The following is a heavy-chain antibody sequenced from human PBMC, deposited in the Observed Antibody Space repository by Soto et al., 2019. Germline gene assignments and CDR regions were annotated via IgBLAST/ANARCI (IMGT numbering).Heavy chain of an antibody. J-gene: IGHJ6*04. CDR1: GYTFTSYG. CDR2: INPGNGNT. V-gene: IGHV1-3*01. D-gene: IGHD3-3*01. CDR3: ARGRSMSPGITIFGVVSPRYYYYGMDV. Sequence: ASVKVSCKASGYTFTSYGMNWVRQAPGRGLEWMGWINPGNGNTKYSQKFQGRVIIERDTSASTAYMELSSLRSENTAVYYCARGRSMSPGITIFGVVSPRYYYYGMDVCGEGTTFTVSS.